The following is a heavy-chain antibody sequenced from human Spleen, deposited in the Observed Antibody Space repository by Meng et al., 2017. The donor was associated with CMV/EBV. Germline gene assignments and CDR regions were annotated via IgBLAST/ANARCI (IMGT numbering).Heavy chain of an antibody. J-gene: IGHJ4*02. V-gene: IGHV1-69*05. CDR2: IIPFFETP. Sequence: TFNTYGVSWVRQAPGKGLEWMGGIIPFFETPHYAQNFQGRLTITTDDSTNTAYMELNSLKSDDTAVYYCARGGGYGGGWYRWDFEYWGQGTLVTVSS. CDR3: ARGGGYGGGWYRWDFEY. D-gene: IGHD6-19*01. CDR1: TFNTYG.